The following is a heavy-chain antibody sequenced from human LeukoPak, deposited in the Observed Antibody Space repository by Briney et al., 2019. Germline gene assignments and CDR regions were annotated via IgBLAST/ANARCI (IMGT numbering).Heavy chain of an antibody. CDR3: ARAGLDGSGRTFDY. CDR1: GFTFSSYS. CDR2: ISSSSSYI. D-gene: IGHD3-10*01. J-gene: IGHJ4*02. Sequence: GGSLRLSCAASGFTFSSYSMNWVRQAPGKGLEWVSSISSSSSYIYYADSVKGRFTISRDNAKNSLYLQMNSLRAEDTAVYYCARAGLDGSGRTFDYWGQGTLVSVSS. V-gene: IGHV3-21*01.